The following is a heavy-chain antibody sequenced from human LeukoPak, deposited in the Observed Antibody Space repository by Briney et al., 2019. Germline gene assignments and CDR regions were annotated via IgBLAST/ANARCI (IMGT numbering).Heavy chain of an antibody. D-gene: IGHD6-19*01. CDR2: IIPIFGTA. CDR3: AGGMIAVAGRFDH. V-gene: IGHV1-69*05. CDR1: GGTFSSYA. J-gene: IGHJ4*02. Sequence: GASVTVSCKASGGTFSSYAISWVRHAHGQGLEWMGGIIPIFGTANYAQKFQGRVTITTDESTSTAYMELSSLRSEDTAVYYCAGGMIAVAGRFDHWGQGALVTVSS.